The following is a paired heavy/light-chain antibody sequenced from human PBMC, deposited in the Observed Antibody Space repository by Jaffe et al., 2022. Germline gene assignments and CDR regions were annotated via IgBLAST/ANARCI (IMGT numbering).Light chain of an antibody. V-gene: IGKV3-20*01. Sequence: EIVLTQSPGTLSLSPGERATLSCRVSQSVSTSYLGWYQQKPGQAPRLLIYGTFNRATGIPDRFSGSGSGTDFTLTISRLEPEDFAVYYCQQYDTSPFIFGPGTKVDI. J-gene: IGKJ3*01. CDR3: QQYDTSPFI. CDR1: QSVSTSY. CDR2: GTF.
Heavy chain of an antibody. CDR3: TRDAPGANTNDL. J-gene: IGHJ5*02. D-gene: IGHD3-10*01. CDR1: GFTFSSYE. V-gene: IGHV3-48*03. Sequence: EVQLVESGGGLVQPGGSLRLSCAASGFTFSSYEFNWVRQAPGKGLEWVSYMNMGGSRIFYADSVEGRFTISRDNAKSSLYLQMHSLRVEDTGVYYCTRDAPGANTNDLWGQGTLVTVSS. CDR2: MNMGGSRI.